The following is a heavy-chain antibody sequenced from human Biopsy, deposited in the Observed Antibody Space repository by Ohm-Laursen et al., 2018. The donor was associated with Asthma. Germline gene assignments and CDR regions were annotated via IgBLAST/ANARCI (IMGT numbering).Heavy chain of an antibody. CDR3: ARGQGRGIQLWSLDP. D-gene: IGHD5-18*01. V-gene: IGHV4-59*01. Sequence: GTLSLTCTVSGGSISSDYWSWLRQSPGKGLEWIGYIHKSGNTNYNPSLKSRVTISLDTSKNHFSLRLSFVTAADTAVYFCARGQGRGIQLWSLDPWGQGILVTVSS. CDR2: IHKSGNT. CDR1: GGSISSDY. J-gene: IGHJ5*02.